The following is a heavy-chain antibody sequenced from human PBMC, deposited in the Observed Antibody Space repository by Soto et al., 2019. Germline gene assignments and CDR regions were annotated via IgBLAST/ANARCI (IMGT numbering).Heavy chain of an antibody. J-gene: IGHJ4*02. V-gene: IGHV3-23*01. CDR1: GFTSTHYA. Sequence: GGPLRLSCAACGFTSTHYAWHWVRQAPGKVLEWVSSISGGGTGTYSADAVKGRFTISSDKSRNTVYLQMSSLRAEDTGVCYCAKGHYYDNFGNWVANQAFDYWGQGNLVTVSS. D-gene: IGHD3-22*01. CDR3: AKGHYYDNFGNWVANQAFDY. CDR2: ISGGGTGT.